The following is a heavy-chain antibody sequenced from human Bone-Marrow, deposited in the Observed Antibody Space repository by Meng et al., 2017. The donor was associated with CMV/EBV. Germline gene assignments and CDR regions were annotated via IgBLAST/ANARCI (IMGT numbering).Heavy chain of an antibody. V-gene: IGHV3-66*02. CDR2: IYTDGST. CDR1: GFTVNSNY. Sequence: GGSLRLSCAASGFTVNSNYLNWVRQAPGKGLEWVSVIYTDGSTFYADSVKGRFAISRDNSKNTLYLQMNSLRVEDTAVYYCASSGWYSGGDYWGQGTLVTVSS. CDR3: ASSGWYSGGDY. D-gene: IGHD6-19*01. J-gene: IGHJ4*02.